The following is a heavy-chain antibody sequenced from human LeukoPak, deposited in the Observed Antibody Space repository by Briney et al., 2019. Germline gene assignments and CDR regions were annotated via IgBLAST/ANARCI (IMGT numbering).Heavy chain of an antibody. CDR1: GFTFDDYA. V-gene: IGHV3-9*01. Sequence: PGRSLRLSCAASGFTFDDYAMHWVRQAPGKGLEWVSGISWNSGSIGYADSVKGRFTISRDNAKNSLYLQMNSLRAEDTALYYCAKDGDGYNPPYFDYWGQGTLVTASS. CDR2: ISWNSGSI. CDR3: AKDGDGYNPPYFDY. D-gene: IGHD5-24*01. J-gene: IGHJ4*02.